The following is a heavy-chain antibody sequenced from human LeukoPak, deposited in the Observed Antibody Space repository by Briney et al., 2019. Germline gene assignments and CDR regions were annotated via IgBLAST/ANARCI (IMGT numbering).Heavy chain of an antibody. CDR2: IYYSGST. CDR1: GGSISSSSYY. Sequence: PSETLSLTCTVSGGSISSSSYYWGWIRQPPGKGLEWIGSIYYSGSTYYNPSLKSRVTISVDTSKNQFSLYLSSVTAADTAVYYCARWFGESTLHFDYWGQGTLVTVSS. D-gene: IGHD3-10*01. CDR3: ARWFGESTLHFDY. V-gene: IGHV4-39*07. J-gene: IGHJ4*02.